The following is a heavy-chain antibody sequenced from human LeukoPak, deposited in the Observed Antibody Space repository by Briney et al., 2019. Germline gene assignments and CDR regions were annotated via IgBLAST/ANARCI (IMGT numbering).Heavy chain of an antibody. V-gene: IGHV4-34*01. CDR1: GGSFSGYY. J-gene: IGHJ6*03. CDR3: ARDGGYYDSSGYYSSYYYYYYYMDV. CDR2: INHSGST. D-gene: IGHD3-22*01. Sequence: SETLSLTCAVYGGSFSGYYWSWIRQPPGKGLEWIGEINHSGSTNYNPSLKSRVTISVDTSKNQFSLKLSSVTAADTAVYYCARDGGYYDSSGYYSSYYYYYYYMDVWGKGTTVTISS.